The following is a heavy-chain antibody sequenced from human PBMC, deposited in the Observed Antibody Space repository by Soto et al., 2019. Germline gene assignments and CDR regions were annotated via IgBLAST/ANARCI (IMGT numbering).Heavy chain of an antibody. V-gene: IGHV3-33*01. D-gene: IGHD3-10*01. J-gene: IGHJ6*02. Sequence: QVQLVESGGGVVQPGRSLRLSCAASGFTFSSYGMHWVRQAPGKGLEWVAVIWYAGSNKYYADSVKGRFTISRDNSKNTLYLQMNSMRAEDTAVYYCAREQYYYGSGSQYYDYYGMDVWGQGTTVTVSS. CDR1: GFTFSSYG. CDR2: IWYAGSNK. CDR3: AREQYYYGSGSQYYDYYGMDV.